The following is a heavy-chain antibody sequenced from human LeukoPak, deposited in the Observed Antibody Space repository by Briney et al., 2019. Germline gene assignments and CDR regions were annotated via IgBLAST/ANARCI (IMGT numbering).Heavy chain of an antibody. D-gene: IGHD1-14*01. V-gene: IGHV4-39*01. J-gene: IGHJ1*01. CDR3: ARTYRGAEYFQH. CDR1: GGSISSSSYY. CDR2: IYYSGST. Sequence: SETLSLTCTVSGGSISSSSYYWGWIRQPPGKGLEWIGSIYYSGSTYYNPSLKSRVTISVDTSKNQFSLKLSSVTAADTAVYYCARTYRGAEYFQHWGQGTLVTVSS.